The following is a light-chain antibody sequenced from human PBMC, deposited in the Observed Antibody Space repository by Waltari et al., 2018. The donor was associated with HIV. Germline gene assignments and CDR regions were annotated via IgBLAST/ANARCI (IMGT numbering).Light chain of an antibody. J-gene: IGLJ2*01. Sequence: NFMLTQPPSVSESPVKTVTIPCTGSTRSIGNTYFPWSQQRPGSAPTTVIYEDNRRPSGVPDRFSGSIDSSSNSASLTISGLKTEDEADYYCQSYDSTNHVVFGGGTKLTVL. CDR1: TRSIGNTY. CDR3: QSYDSTNHVV. V-gene: IGLV6-57*02. CDR2: EDN.